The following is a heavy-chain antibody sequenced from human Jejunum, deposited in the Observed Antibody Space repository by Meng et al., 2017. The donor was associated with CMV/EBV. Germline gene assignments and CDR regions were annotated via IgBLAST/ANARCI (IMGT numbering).Heavy chain of an antibody. CDR3: ARTPTYHSGGYYYASWYFDL. CDR2: IYHSGET. J-gene: IGHJ2*01. Sequence: AYYWGWIRQTPGKGLEYIASIYHSGETYYNPSLKSRVTISVDTSKNQFSLKFNSVTASDTAVYYCARTPTYHSGGYYYASWYFDLWGRGTRVTVSS. V-gene: IGHV4-38-2*01. CDR1: AYY. D-gene: IGHD3-22*01.